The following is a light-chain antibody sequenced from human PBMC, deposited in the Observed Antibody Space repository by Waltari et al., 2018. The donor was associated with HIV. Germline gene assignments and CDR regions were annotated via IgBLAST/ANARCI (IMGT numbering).Light chain of an antibody. CDR3: QSYDMSQSGSLV. CDR1: RSNLGPGFH. J-gene: IGLJ2*01. Sequence: QSVLTQPPSVSGAPGQRVHLACTGPRSNLGPGFHVPWSQQIPGNAPKLLIYDNNIRPAGVPDRFSGSKSGTSASLAITGLQSEDEADYYCQSYDMSQSGSLVFGGGTKLTVL. CDR2: DNN. V-gene: IGLV1-40*01.